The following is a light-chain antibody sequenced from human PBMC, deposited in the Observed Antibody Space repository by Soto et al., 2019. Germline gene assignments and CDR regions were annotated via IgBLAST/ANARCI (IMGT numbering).Light chain of an antibody. CDR3: QHYGSSPPYT. CDR1: QSVTSSY. V-gene: IGKV3-20*01. J-gene: IGKJ2*01. Sequence: EIVLTQSPGALSLSPGERVTLSCRASQSVTSSYLVWYQQKPGQAPRLLIYSASSRATGIPDRFSGSGSGTDFTLTISRLEPEDFAVYYCQHYGSSPPYTFGQGTKLKIK. CDR2: SAS.